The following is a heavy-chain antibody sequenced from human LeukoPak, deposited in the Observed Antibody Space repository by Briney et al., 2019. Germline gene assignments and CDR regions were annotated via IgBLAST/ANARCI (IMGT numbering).Heavy chain of an antibody. D-gene: IGHD6-13*01. V-gene: IGHV4-39*02. Sequence: PSETLSLTCTVSGGSISNSSYAWGWIRQPPGKGLEWIGSIYYSGTTYYNPSLKSRVTISVDTSKIQLSLKLSSVAATDTAVYFCAREAAAGKRMDVWGKGTTVTVSS. CDR1: GGSISNSSYA. CDR3: AREAAAGKRMDV. CDR2: IYYSGTT. J-gene: IGHJ6*04.